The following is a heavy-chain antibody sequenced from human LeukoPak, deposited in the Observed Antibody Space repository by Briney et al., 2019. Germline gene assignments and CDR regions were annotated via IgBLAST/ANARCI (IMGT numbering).Heavy chain of an antibody. Sequence: GGSLRLSCAASGFTFSSYGMHWVRQAPAKGLQWGAVISYDGSNKYYADSVKGRFTISRDNSKNTLYLQMNSLRAEDTAVYYCAKAHNYYGSGSYPYWGQGTLVTVSS. CDR3: AKAHNYYGSGSYPY. V-gene: IGHV3-30*18. J-gene: IGHJ4*02. D-gene: IGHD3-10*01. CDR1: GFTFSSYG. CDR2: ISYDGSNK.